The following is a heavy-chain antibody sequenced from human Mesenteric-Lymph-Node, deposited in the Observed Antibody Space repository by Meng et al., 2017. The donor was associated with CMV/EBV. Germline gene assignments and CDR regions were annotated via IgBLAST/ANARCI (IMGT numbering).Heavy chain of an antibody. CDR2: IYGTGIT. J-gene: IGHJ4*02. Sequence: VQLHESGPGLVKPSETRSLTCIVSGVSVTSGAYHWSWIRQSPGKGLEWIGYIYGTGITIYNPSLKSRVTILLETSKNQFSLKLNSVTTADTAVYYCAKSRSSTPGIVDDWGQGTLVTVSS. D-gene: IGHD2/OR15-2a*01. CDR3: AKSRSSTPGIVDD. CDR1: GVSVTSGAYH. V-gene: IGHV4-61*08.